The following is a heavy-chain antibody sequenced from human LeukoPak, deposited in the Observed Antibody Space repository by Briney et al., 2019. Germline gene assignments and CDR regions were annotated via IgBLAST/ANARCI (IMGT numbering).Heavy chain of an antibody. CDR2: IIPIFGTA. J-gene: IGHJ6*02. Sequence: SVKVSCKASGYTFTSYAISWVRQAPGQGLEWMGGIIPIFGTANYAQKFQGRVTITADESTSTAYMELSSLRSEDTAVYYCARESEGVVVVPAATYGMDVWGQGTTVTVSS. CDR3: ARESEGVVVVPAATYGMDV. D-gene: IGHD2-2*01. V-gene: IGHV1-69*13. CDR1: GYTFTSYA.